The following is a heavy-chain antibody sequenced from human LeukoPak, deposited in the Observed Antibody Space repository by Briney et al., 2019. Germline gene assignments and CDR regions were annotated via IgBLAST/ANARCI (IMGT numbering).Heavy chain of an antibody. D-gene: IGHD2-2*01. V-gene: IGHV3-21*01. CDR3: ATSGGFVLPNAITGNWYMDV. J-gene: IGHJ6*03. Sequence: SGGSLRLSCGASGFTFSDYSMNWVRQAPGKGLAWVASITSAGGYTYYADSVKGRFTISRDNAQNSLFLQMNSLRAEDTAVYFCATSGGFVLPNAITGNWYMDVWGRGTSVTV. CDR1: GFTFSDYS. CDR2: ITSAGGYT.